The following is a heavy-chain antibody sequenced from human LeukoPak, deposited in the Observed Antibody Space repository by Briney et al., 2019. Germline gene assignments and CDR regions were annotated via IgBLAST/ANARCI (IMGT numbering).Heavy chain of an antibody. CDR3: ARAPTVTYYFDY. J-gene: IGHJ4*02. Sequence: GGSLRLSCAASGFTFSSYWMHWVRQAPGKGLVWVSRINSDGSSTSYAGSVKGRFTISRDNAKNTLYLQMNSLRAEDTAVYYCARAPTVTYYFDYWGQGTLVTVSS. CDR2: INSDGSST. CDR1: GFTFSSYW. D-gene: IGHD4-17*01. V-gene: IGHV3-74*01.